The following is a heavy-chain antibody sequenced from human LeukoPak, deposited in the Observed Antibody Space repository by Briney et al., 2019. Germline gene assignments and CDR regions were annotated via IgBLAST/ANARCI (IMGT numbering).Heavy chain of an antibody. D-gene: IGHD6-19*01. CDR2: ISGSGGST. CDR1: GFTFNNYA. J-gene: IGHJ4*02. CDR3: AKGLPGIAVAGTKPFDY. V-gene: IGHV3-23*01. Sequence: PGGSLRLSCAASGFTFNNYAMSWVRQAPGKGLEWVSAISGSGGSTYYADSVKGRFTISRDNSKNTLFLQMNSLRAEDTAVYYCAKGLPGIAVAGTKPFDYWGQGTLVTVSS.